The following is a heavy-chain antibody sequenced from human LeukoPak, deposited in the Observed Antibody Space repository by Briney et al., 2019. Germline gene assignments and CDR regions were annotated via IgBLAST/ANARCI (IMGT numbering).Heavy chain of an antibody. Sequence: GSLRLSCAASGFTFSSYAMSWVRQAPGKGLEWVSAVSGSGGSTYYADSVKGRFTISRDNSKNTLYLQMNGLRAEDTAVYYCAKVSSGWYVDYFDYWGQGTLVTVSS. D-gene: IGHD6-19*01. CDR2: VSGSGGST. CDR3: AKVSSGWYVDYFDY. CDR1: GFTFSSYA. J-gene: IGHJ4*02. V-gene: IGHV3-23*01.